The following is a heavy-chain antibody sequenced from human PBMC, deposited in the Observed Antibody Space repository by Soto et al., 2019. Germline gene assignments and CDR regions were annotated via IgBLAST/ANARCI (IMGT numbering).Heavy chain of an antibody. D-gene: IGHD3-10*01. CDR3: ARGTPPTM. V-gene: IGHV3-30*04. CDR2: ISYDGSNK. Sequence: GGSLRLSCAASGFTFSSYAMHWVRQAPGKGLEWVAVISYDGSNKYYADSVKGRFTISRDNSKNTLYLQMNSLRAEDTAVYYCARGTPPTMWGQGTLVTVSS. J-gene: IGHJ4*02. CDR1: GFTFSSYA.